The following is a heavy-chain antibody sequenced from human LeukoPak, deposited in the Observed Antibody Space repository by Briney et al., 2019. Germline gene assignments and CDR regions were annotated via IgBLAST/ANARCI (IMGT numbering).Heavy chain of an antibody. CDR2: VYYSGST. V-gene: IGHV4-61*08. J-gene: IGHJ4*02. CDR3: ARLGEQYSYGD. Sequence: SQILSLTCTVSGGSISSGDYYWSWIRQPPGKGLEWIGYVYYSGSTNYNPSLKSRVTISVDTSKSQFSLKLSSVTAADTAVYYCARLGEQYSYGDWGQGTLVTVSS. D-gene: IGHD5-18*01. CDR1: GGSISSGDYY.